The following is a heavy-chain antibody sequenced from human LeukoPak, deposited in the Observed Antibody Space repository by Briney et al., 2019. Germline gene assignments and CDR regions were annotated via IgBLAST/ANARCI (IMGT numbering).Heavy chain of an antibody. V-gene: IGHV4-34*01. J-gene: IGHJ1*01. Sequence: PSETLSLTCAVYGGSFSSYYWAWIRQPPGKGLEWIGEINHGESTNYNPSLKSRVIISVNKSENQFSLKLSSVTAADTAVYYCARMYIKWGRYLQHWGQGTLVTVSS. CDR3: ARMYIKWGRYLQH. D-gene: IGHD1-26*01. CDR1: GGSFSSYY. CDR2: INHGEST.